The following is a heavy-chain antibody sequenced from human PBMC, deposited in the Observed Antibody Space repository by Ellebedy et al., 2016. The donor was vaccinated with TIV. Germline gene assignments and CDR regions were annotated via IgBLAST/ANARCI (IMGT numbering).Heavy chain of an antibody. CDR1: GFTFSSHW. D-gene: IGHD6-19*01. V-gene: IGHV3-48*02. J-gene: IGHJ4*02. CDR2: VTSDERTI. Sequence: GESLKIPCAASGFTFSSHWMNWVRQALGRGLQWVSYVTSDERTIYYADSVKGRLTISRDNAKSSVYLQMNSLRDEDTALYNCVRARQWGFEYWGPGILVTVSS. CDR3: VRARQWGFEY.